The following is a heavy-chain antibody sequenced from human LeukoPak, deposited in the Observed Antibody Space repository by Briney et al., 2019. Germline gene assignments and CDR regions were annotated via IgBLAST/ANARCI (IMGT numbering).Heavy chain of an antibody. V-gene: IGHV4-39*01. D-gene: IGHD6-6*01. CDR2: IYYSGST. Sequence: PSETLSLTCTVSGGSISSSSYYWGWLRQPPGKGRKWVGSIYYSGSTYHNPSLQSRVTISVDTSKNQFSLTLTSASAAETAVYIFVRHWYSRSSDIGYCGQGALVTVSS. CDR3: VRHWYSRSSDIGY. J-gene: IGHJ4*02. CDR1: GGSISSSSYY.